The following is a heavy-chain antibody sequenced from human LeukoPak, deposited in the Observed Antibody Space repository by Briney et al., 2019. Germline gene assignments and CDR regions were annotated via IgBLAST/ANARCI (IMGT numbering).Heavy chain of an antibody. V-gene: IGHV1-2*02. Sequence: GASVKVSCKASGYTFTGYYMHWVRQAPGQGLEWMGWINPNSGGTNYAQKFQGRVTMTRDTSIGTAYMELSSLRSEDTAVYYCARVKVRGGNWFDPWGQGTLVTVSS. CDR1: GYTFTGYY. D-gene: IGHD3-10*01. J-gene: IGHJ5*02. CDR2: INPNSGGT. CDR3: ARVKVRGGNWFDP.